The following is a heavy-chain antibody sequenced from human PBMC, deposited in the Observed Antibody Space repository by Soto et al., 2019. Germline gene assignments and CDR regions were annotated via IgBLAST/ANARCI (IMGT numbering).Heavy chain of an antibody. J-gene: IGHJ6*02. V-gene: IGHV1-69*01. CDR2: LIPIFGTA. CDR3: ARGIVVVPAADLYGMDV. D-gene: IGHD2-2*01. Sequence: QVQLVQAGAEVKKPGSSVKVSCKSSGGTFSSYAISWVRQAPGQGLEWMGGLIPIFGTAHYAQKCQGRVTITADEATSTAYMELSRLRSEDTAVYYCARGIVVVPAADLYGMDVWGQGPTVTVSS. CDR1: GGTFSSYA.